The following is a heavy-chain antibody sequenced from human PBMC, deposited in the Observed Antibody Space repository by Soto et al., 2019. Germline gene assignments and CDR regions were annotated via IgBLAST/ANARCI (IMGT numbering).Heavy chain of an antibody. CDR1: GFTFSSYA. Sequence: EVQLVESGGGLVQPGGSLRLSCSGSGFTFSSYALHWVRQAPGKTLDYVSTITSNGESTYYADSVKGRFTISRDTSKNTLYLQMSSLRPEDTAVYYCAKYFDDWGQGTLVTVSS. CDR2: ITSNGEST. J-gene: IGHJ4*02. V-gene: IGHV3-64D*06. CDR3: AKYFDD.